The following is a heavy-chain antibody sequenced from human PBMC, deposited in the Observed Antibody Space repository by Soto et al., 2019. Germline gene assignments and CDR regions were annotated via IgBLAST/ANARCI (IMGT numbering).Heavy chain of an antibody. CDR3: ARLSNYDFWSGYYIYYYYGMDV. D-gene: IGHD3-3*01. V-gene: IGHV5-51*01. CDR1: GYSFTSYW. Sequence: GESRKISCKGSGYSFTSYWIGWVRQMPGKGLEWMGIIYPGDSDTRYSPSFQGQVTISADKSISTAYLQWSSPKASDTAMYYCARLSNYDFWSGYYIYYYYGMDVWGQGTTVTVSS. CDR2: IYPGDSDT. J-gene: IGHJ6*02.